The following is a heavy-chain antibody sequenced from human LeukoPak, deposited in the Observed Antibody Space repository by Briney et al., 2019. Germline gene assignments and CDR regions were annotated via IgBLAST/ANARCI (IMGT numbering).Heavy chain of an antibody. Sequence: TSETLSLTCAVYGGSFSGYYWSWIRQPPGKGLEWIGEINHSGSTNYNPSLKSRVTISVDTSKIQFSLKLSSVTAADTAVYYCAIENYVNDLAVDYWGQGTLVTVYS. J-gene: IGHJ4*02. CDR1: GGSFSGYY. D-gene: IGHD1-7*01. CDR3: AIENYVNDLAVDY. CDR2: INHSGST. V-gene: IGHV4-34*01.